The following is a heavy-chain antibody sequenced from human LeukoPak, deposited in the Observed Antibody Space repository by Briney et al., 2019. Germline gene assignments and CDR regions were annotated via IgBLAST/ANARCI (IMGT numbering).Heavy chain of an antibody. CDR3: ARQVTFGYAYAYYLDY. CDR2: IHNSEST. D-gene: IGHD5-18*01. Sequence: SETLSLTCTVSGGSISTSYYYWGWIRQPPGKGLEWIGNIHNSESTYYNPSLKSRVTISVDTSKNQFSLKLSSVTAADTAVYYCARQVTFGYAYAYYLDYWGQGSLVTVSS. CDR1: GGSISTSYYY. V-gene: IGHV4-39*01. J-gene: IGHJ4*02.